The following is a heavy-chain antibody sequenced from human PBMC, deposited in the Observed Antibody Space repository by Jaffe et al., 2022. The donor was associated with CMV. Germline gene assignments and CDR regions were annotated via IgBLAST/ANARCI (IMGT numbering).Heavy chain of an antibody. V-gene: IGHV2-70*01. CDR1: GFSLSTSGMC. J-gene: IGHJ6*02. CDR3: AQSIFKDSYGPEYYYYGMDV. D-gene: IGHD5-18*01. Sequence: QVTLRESGPALVKPTQTLTLTCTFSGFSLSTSGMCVSWIRQPPGKALEWLALIDWDDDKYYSTSLKTRLTISKDTSKNQVVLTMTNMDPVDTATYYCAQSIFKDSYGPEYYYYGMDVWGQGTTVTVSS. CDR2: IDWDDDK.